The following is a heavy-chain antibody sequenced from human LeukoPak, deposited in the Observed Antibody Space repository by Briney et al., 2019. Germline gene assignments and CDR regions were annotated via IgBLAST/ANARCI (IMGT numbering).Heavy chain of an antibody. Sequence: GGSLRLSCAASGFTFSSYWMHWVRQAPGKGLVWVSRINSDGSSTSYADSVKGRFTISRDNAKNTLYLQMNSLRAEDTAVYYCARASIVGATIDYWGQGTLVTVSS. V-gene: IGHV3-74*01. CDR2: INSDGSST. D-gene: IGHD1-26*01. J-gene: IGHJ4*02. CDR1: GFTFSSYW. CDR3: ARASIVGATIDY.